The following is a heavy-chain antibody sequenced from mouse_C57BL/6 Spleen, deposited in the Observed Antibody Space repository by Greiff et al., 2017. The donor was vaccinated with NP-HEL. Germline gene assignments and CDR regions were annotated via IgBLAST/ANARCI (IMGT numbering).Heavy chain of an antibody. Sequence: EVQRVESGGDLVKPGGSLKLSCAASGFTFSSYGMSWVRQTPDKRLEWVATISSGGSYTYYPDSVKGRFTISRDNAKNTLYLQMSSLKSEDTAMYYCARHITTVVASMDYWGQGTSVTVSS. CDR3: ARHITTVVASMDY. D-gene: IGHD1-1*01. J-gene: IGHJ4*01. CDR1: GFTFSSYG. CDR2: ISSGGSYT. V-gene: IGHV5-6*01.